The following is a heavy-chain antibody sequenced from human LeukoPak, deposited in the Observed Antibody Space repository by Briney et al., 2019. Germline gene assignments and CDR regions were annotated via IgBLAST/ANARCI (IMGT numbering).Heavy chain of an antibody. D-gene: IGHD2-15*01. CDR3: AREYSSSLDV. J-gene: IGHJ6*02. CDR1: GFTFNIYA. V-gene: IGHV3-30*04. CDR2: ISYDGSNK. Sequence: PGGSLGLSCAASGFTFNIYALHWVRQAPGKGLEWVARISYDGSNKYYADSVKGRFTISRDNSKNTLYLQMNSLRPEDTAMYYCAREYSSSLDVWGQGTTVTVSS.